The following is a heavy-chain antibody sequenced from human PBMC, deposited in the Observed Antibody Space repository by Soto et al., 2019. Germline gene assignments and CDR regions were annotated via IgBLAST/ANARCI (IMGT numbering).Heavy chain of an antibody. CDR1: GFTFISYG. J-gene: IGHJ4*02. CDR3: AKRRRRCSTTSCRGGFDY. Sequence: XGSLRLSCAAAGFTFISYGMHWVRQAPGKGLEWVAVISYDGSNKYYADSVKGRFTISRDNSKNTLYLQMNSLRAEDTAVYYCAKRRRRCSTTSCRGGFDYWGQGTLVTVSS. D-gene: IGHD2-2*01. V-gene: IGHV3-30*18. CDR2: ISYDGSNK.